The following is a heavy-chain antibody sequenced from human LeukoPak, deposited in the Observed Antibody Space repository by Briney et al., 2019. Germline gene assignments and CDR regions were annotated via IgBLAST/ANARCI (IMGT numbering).Heavy chain of an antibody. Sequence: SVKVSCKASGGTFNSYAISWVRQAPGQGLEWMGGIIPIFGTANYAQKFQGRVTITADKSTSTAYMELYSLRSEDTAVYYCARAIRGSKIASRYYYYYMDVWGKGTTVTVSS. CDR3: ARAIRGSKIASRYYYYYMDV. D-gene: IGHD3-10*01. V-gene: IGHV1-69*06. CDR2: IIPIFGTA. CDR1: GGTFNSYA. J-gene: IGHJ6*03.